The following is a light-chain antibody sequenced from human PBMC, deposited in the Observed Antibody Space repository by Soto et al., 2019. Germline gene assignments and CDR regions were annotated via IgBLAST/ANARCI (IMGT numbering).Light chain of an antibody. CDR2: AVS. Sequence: DIQMTQSPSSLSESIGDRVTITCRASQSINNYLNWYQQKPGKAPKLLIYAVSTLQSGVPSRFSGSEAGTDFTLAISSLEPEDFATYYFQQSYRVRTVGQGTKVEIK. CDR3: QQSYRVRT. V-gene: IGKV1-39*01. CDR1: QSINNY. J-gene: IGKJ1*01.